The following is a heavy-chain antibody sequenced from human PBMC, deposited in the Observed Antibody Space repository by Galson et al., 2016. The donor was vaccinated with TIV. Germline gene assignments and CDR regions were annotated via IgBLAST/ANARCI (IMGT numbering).Heavy chain of an antibody. CDR2: VFYSGST. Sequence: ETLSLTCSISGGSISTYYWNWIRQPPGKGLEGLGYVFYSGSTSYNPSLKGRATISVDTSRNQFSLNLKSVTDADTAIYYCAREEAEAGMGFDAFDIWGLGTMVTVSS. CDR3: AREEAEAGMGFDAFDI. CDR1: GGSISTYY. J-gene: IGHJ3*02. D-gene: IGHD6-13*01. V-gene: IGHV4-59*12.